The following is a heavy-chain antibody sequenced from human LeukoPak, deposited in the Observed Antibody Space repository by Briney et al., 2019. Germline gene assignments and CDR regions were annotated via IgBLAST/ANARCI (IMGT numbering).Heavy chain of an antibody. D-gene: IGHD2-21*01. CDR2: ISSSGSTI. J-gene: IGHJ6*03. Sequence: GGSLRLSCAASGFTFSSYEMNWVRQAPGKGLEWVSYISSSGSTIYYADSVKGRFTISRDNAKNSPYLQMNSLRAEDTAVYYCARVRLIGDYYYYMDVWGKGTTVTVSS. V-gene: IGHV3-48*03. CDR3: ARVRLIGDYYYYMDV. CDR1: GFTFSSYE.